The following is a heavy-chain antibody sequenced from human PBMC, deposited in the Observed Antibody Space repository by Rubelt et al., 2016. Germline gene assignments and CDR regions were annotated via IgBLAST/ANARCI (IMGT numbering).Heavy chain of an antibody. CDR1: GYTFTSYY. CDR3: ARGFEGGASDY. D-gene: IGHD4/OR15-4a*01. V-gene: IGHV1-18*04. Sequence: QVQLVQSGAEVRKPGASVKVSCKASGYTFTSYYIHWVRQAPGQGLEWMGWISPYNGNTNYAQSLQGRVNMTTDTSTSTAYMELRSQRSDDTAVYYCARGFEGGASDYWGQGTLVTVSS. CDR2: ISPYNGNT. J-gene: IGHJ4*02.